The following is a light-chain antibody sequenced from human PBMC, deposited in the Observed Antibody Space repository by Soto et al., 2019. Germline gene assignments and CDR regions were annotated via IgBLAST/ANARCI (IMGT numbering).Light chain of an antibody. V-gene: IGKV3-20*01. Sequence: EIVLTQSPGTLSLSPGERATLSCRASQSVSSSYLAWYQQKPGQDPRLLIYGASSRATGIPDRFSGSWSGTDFTLTISRLEPEDFAVYYCQQYGSSAAWTFGQGTKVEIK. CDR1: QSVSSSY. J-gene: IGKJ1*01. CDR3: QQYGSSAAWT. CDR2: GAS.